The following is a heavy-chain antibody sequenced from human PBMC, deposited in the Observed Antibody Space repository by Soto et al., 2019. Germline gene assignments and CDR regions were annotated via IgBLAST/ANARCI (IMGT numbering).Heavy chain of an antibody. D-gene: IGHD3-3*01. J-gene: IGHJ6*02. CDR2: IYHSGST. V-gene: IGHV4-30-2*01. Sequence: KSSETLSLTCAVSGGSISSGGYSWSWIRQPPGKGLEWIGCIYHSGSTYYNPSLKSRVTISVDRSKNQFSLKLSSVTAADTAVYYCARGVGTYYDFWSGPYYYYGMDVWGQGTTVTVSS. CDR3: ARGVGTYYDFWSGPYYYYGMDV. CDR1: GGSISSGGYS.